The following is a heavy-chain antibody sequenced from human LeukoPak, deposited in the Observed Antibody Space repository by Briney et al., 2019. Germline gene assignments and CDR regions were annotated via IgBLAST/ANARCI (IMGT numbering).Heavy chain of an antibody. CDR3: ASSGSYRFDY. J-gene: IGHJ4*02. Sequence: GGSLTLSCAASGFTFSHFWMSWVRQAPGKGVEWVAYIKKTGSETYYVDSVKGRFTITRDNTRNSLFLQMYSLRAEDTAVYYCASSGSYRFDYWGQGTLVTVSS. CDR2: IKKTGSET. CDR1: GFTFSHFW. V-gene: IGHV3-7*01. D-gene: IGHD1-26*01.